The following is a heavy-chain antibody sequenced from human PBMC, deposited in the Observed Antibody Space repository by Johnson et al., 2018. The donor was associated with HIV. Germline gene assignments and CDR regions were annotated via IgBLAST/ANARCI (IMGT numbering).Heavy chain of an antibody. CDR3: ARVAGSTAAGGVPLDI. V-gene: IGHV3-33*03. J-gene: IGHJ3*02. CDR2: TWFDGSKK. Sequence: QVQLVESGGGVVQPGESLRLSCGASGFTISPYGMHWVRQAPGKGLEWVASTWFDGSKKYYSDSVRGRFIISRDNSKNTLYLQMNSLRAEDTALYFCARVAGSTAAGGVPLDIWGPGTMVTVSA. CDR1: GFTISPYG. D-gene: IGHD6-19*01.